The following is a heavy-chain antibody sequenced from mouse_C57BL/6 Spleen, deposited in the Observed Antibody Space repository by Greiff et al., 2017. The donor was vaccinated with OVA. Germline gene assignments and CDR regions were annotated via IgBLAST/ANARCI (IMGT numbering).Heavy chain of an antibody. V-gene: IGHV1-42*01. CDR1: GYSFTGYY. CDR2: INPSTGGT. CDR3: ARKGDIFDY. Sequence: VQLKESGPELVKPGASVKISCKASGYSFTGYYMNWVKQSPEKSLEWIGEINPSTGGTTYNQKFKAKATLTVDKSSSTAYMQLKSLTSEDSAVYYCARKGDIFDYWGQGTTLTVSS. J-gene: IGHJ2*01.